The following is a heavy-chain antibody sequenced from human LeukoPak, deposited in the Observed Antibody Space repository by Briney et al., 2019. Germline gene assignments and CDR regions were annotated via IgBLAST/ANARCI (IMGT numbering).Heavy chain of an antibody. CDR1: GFTFSSYW. D-gene: IGHD5-12*01. CDR3: ARGGGYDLYFDY. V-gene: IGHV3-7*03. CDR2: IKQDGSEK. Sequence: GGSLRLSCAASGFTFSSYWMSWVRQAPGKGREWVANIKQDGSEKYYVDSVKGRFTISRDNAKNTLYLQMNSLRAEDTAVYYCARGGGYDLYFDYWGQGTLVTVSS. J-gene: IGHJ4*02.